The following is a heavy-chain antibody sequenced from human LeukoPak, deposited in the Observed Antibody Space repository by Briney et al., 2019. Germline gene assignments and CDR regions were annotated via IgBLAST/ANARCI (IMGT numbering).Heavy chain of an antibody. CDR1: GYSFTSYW. J-gene: IGHJ4*02. CDR2: IDPSDSYT. Sequence: GESLKISCKGSGYSFTSYWISWVRQMPGKVLEWMGRIDPSDSYTNYSPSFQGHVTISADKSISTAYLQWSSLKASDTAMYYCAITGYTGGWPDYWGQGTLVTVSS. CDR3: AITGYTGGWPDY. D-gene: IGHD6-19*01. V-gene: IGHV5-10-1*01.